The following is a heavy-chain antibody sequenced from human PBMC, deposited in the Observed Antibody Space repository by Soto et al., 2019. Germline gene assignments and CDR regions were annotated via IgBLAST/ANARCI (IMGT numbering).Heavy chain of an antibody. V-gene: IGHV4-31*02. CDR1: GGSISSGGYY. Sequence: SETLSLTXTVSGGSISSGGYYWSWIRQHPGKGLEWIGYIYYSGSTYYNPSLKSRVTISVDTSKNQFSLKLSSVTAADTAVYYCARGGWIHLKYNWFDPWGQGTLVTVSS. CDR3: ARGGWIHLKYNWFDP. CDR2: IYYSGST. J-gene: IGHJ5*02. D-gene: IGHD5-18*01.